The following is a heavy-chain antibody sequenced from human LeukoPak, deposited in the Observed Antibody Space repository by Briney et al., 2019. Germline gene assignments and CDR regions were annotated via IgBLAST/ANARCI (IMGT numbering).Heavy chain of an antibody. V-gene: IGHV3-7*04. CDR1: GFRFSGYW. CDR2: INPDGSGK. J-gene: IGHJ4*02. Sequence: GGSLRLSCEASGFRFSGYWLNWVRQAPGQGLEWVANINPDGSGKYYVDPVKGRFTISRDDAKNSLYLQMNSLRAEDTAVYYCAGGANWGQGTPVTVSS. CDR3: AGGAN.